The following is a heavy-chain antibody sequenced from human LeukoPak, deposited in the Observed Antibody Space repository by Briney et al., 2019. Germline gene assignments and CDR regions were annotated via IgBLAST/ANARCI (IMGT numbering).Heavy chain of an antibody. CDR1: GYTFTGYY. CDR2: INPNSGGT. CDR3: ARVKYYYDSSGYYFIGY. D-gene: IGHD3-22*01. V-gene: IGHV1-2*06. Sequence: ASVKVSCKASGYTFTGYYMHWVRQAPGQGLEWMGRINPNSGGTNYAQKFQGRVTMTRDTSISAAYMELSRLRSDDTAVYYCARVKYYYDSSGYYFIGYWGQGNLVTVSS. J-gene: IGHJ4*02.